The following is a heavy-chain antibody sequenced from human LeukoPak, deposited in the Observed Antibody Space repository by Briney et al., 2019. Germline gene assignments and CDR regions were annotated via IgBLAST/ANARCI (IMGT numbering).Heavy chain of an antibody. Sequence: SETLSLTCTVSGGSISSYYWSWIRQPPGKGLEWIGYIYNSGSTNYNPSLKSRVTISVDTSKNQFSLKLSSVTAADTAVYYCARVVGAPYFDYWGQGTLVTVSS. CDR2: IYNSGST. CDR1: GGSISSYY. CDR3: ARVVGAPYFDY. D-gene: IGHD1-26*01. J-gene: IGHJ4*02. V-gene: IGHV4-59*01.